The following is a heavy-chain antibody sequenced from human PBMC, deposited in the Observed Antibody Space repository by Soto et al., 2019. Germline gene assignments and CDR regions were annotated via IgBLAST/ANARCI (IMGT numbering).Heavy chain of an antibody. CDR1: GGTFSSYA. V-gene: IGHV1-69*13. CDR2: ITPIFGTA. D-gene: IGHD3-9*01. CDR3: ATRSREDSLRYFDWFKYNWFDP. Sequence: ASVKVSCKASGGTFSSYAISWVRQAPGQGLEWMGGITPIFGTANYAQKFQGRVTITADESTSTAYMELSSLRSEDTAVYYCATRSREDSLRYFDWFKYNWFDPWGQGTLVTVSS. J-gene: IGHJ5*02.